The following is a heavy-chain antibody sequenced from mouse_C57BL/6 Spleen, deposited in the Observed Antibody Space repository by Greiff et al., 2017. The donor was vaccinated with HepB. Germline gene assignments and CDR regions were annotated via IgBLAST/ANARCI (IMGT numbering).Heavy chain of an antibody. CDR1: GYSITSDY. Sequence: VQLKESGPGLAKPSQTLSLTCSVPGYSITSDYWNWVRKFPGNKLEYMGYISYSGSTYYNPSIKSRNSITRDTSKNHYYLQLNSVTTEDTATYYCSRTHYYGSSTRSIDVWGTGTTVTVSS. CDR3: SRTHYYGSSTRSIDV. D-gene: IGHD1-1*01. CDR2: ISYSGST. J-gene: IGHJ1*03. V-gene: IGHV3-8*01.